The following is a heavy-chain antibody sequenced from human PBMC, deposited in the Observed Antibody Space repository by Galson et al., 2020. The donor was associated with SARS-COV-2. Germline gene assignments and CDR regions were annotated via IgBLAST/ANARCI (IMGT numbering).Heavy chain of an antibody. CDR2: ITSSGTSK. V-gene: IGHV3-21*01. J-gene: IGHJ6*02. Sequence: GESLKISCVASGFSFNNFSMHWVRQAPGKGLEWVSSITSSGTSKYYVDSVKGRFTISRDNAKKSVYLQMNSLRVDDTAGYSCARVPPFCSGGSCYQTAYYNGMDVWGQGTTVTVS. D-gene: IGHD2-15*01. CDR1: GFSFNNFS. CDR3: ARVPPFCSGGSCYQTAYYNGMDV.